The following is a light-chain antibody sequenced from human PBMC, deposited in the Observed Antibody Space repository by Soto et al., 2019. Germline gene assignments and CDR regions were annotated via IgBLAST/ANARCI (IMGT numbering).Light chain of an antibody. CDR2: EVS. CDR3: FSYTRSGTYV. V-gene: IGLV2-14*01. Sequence: QSVLTQPASVSGSPRQSITISCTGTSSDVGNYKYVSWYQQHPGKAPKLMIYEVSNRPSGVSNRFSGSKSGNTASLTISGLQAEDETDYYCFSYTRSGTYVFGTGTKLAVL. CDR1: SSDVGNYKY. J-gene: IGLJ1*01.